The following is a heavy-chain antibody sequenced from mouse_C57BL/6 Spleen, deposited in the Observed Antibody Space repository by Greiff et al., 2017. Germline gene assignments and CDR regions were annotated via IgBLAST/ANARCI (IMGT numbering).Heavy chain of an antibody. D-gene: IGHD3-2*02. CDR2: IYPGDGDT. CDR1: GYAFSSSW. CDR3: AREETAQAHDFDY. Sequence: QVTLKESGPELVKPGASVKISCKASGYAFSSSWMNWVKQRPGKGLEWIGRIYPGDGDTNYNGKFKGKATLTADKSSSTAYMQLSSLTSEDSAVYFCAREETAQAHDFDYWGQGTTLTVSS. V-gene: IGHV1-82*01. J-gene: IGHJ2*01.